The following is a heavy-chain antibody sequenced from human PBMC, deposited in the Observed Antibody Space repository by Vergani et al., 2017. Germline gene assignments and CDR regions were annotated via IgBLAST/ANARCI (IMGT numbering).Heavy chain of an antibody. V-gene: IGHV3-30*03. J-gene: IGHJ4*02. CDR1: GFTFTAHG. D-gene: IGHD6-6*01. CDR3: ARDPWYSSSSNFDY. CDR2: ISYDGSNK. Sequence: VQLLESGGGSAQPGESLRLSCVASGFTFTAHGLNWVRQAPGKGLEWVAVISYDGSNKYYADSVKGRFTISRDNSKNTLYLQMNSLRAEDTAVYYCARDPWYSSSSNFDYWGQGTLVTVSS.